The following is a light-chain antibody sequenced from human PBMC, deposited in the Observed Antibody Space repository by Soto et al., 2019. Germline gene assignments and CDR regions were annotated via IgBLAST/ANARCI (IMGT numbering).Light chain of an antibody. J-gene: IGLJ1*01. CDR3: CSYAGSYSEV. V-gene: IGLV2-11*01. CDR2: DVS. Sequence: QAALTQPRSVSGSPGQSVTISCTGTSSDVGGYNYVSWYQQHPGKAPKLMIYDVSKRPSGVPDRFSGSKSGNTASLTISGLQAEDEADYYCCSYAGSYSEVFGPGTKVTVL. CDR1: SSDVGGYNY.